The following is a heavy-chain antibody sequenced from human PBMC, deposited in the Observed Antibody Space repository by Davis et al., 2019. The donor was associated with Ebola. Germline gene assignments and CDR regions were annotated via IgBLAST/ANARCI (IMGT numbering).Heavy chain of an antibody. V-gene: IGHV5-10-1*01. CDR2: IDPSDSYI. CDR1: GYSFTSYW. D-gene: IGHD6-13*01. CDR3: ARRIAAAGITRYYYYGMDV. Sequence: GESLKISCQGSGYSFTSYWISWVRQMPGNGLEWMGRIDPSDSYINYSPSFQGHVTISADKSISTAYLQWSSLKASDTAMYYCARRIAAAGITRYYYYGMDVWGQGTTVTVSS. J-gene: IGHJ6*02.